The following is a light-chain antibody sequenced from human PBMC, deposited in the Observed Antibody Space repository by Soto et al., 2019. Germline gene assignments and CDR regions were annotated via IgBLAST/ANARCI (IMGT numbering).Light chain of an antibody. V-gene: IGLV2-14*01. CDR3: SSDTSITTYV. J-gene: IGLJ1*01. Sequence: QSALTQPASVSGSPGQSITISYTGTSSDVGAYNYVCWYKQLPGKAPQLMIYEVTNRPSGVSDRFSGSKSGNTASLTISGLQAEDEADYYCSSDTSITTYVFGSGTKATGL. CDR2: EVT. CDR1: SSDVGAYNY.